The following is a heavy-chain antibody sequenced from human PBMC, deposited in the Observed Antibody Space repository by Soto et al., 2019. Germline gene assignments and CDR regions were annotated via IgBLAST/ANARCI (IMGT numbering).Heavy chain of an antibody. J-gene: IGHJ6*02. CDR3: ARDRTSSGWYYYYYGMDV. V-gene: IGHV3-30-3*01. CDR2: ISYDGSNK. D-gene: IGHD6-19*01. Sequence: GGSLRLSCAASGFTFSSYAMHWVRQAPGKGLEWVAVISYDGSNKYYADSVKGRFTISRDNSKNTLYLQMNSLRAEDTAVYYCARDRTSSGWYYYYYGMDVWGQGTTGTVS. CDR1: GFTFSSYA.